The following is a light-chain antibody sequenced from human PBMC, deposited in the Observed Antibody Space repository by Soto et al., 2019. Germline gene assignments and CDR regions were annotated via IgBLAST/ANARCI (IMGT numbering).Light chain of an antibody. V-gene: IGLV2-14*01. Sequence: QSVLTQPASVSGSPGQSVTISCTGPRSDIGDSNFISWYQHSPGKAPRLRIYEVNNRPSGVSKRFSGSKAGNTASLTISGLLDDDEADYFCASFRSGTILVFGSGTKVTVL. CDR1: RSDIGDSNF. J-gene: IGLJ1*01. CDR3: ASFRSGTILV. CDR2: EVN.